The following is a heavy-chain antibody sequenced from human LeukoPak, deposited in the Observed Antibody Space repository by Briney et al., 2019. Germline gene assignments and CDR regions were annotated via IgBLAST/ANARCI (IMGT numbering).Heavy chain of an antibody. Sequence: GASAKVSCKASGYTFTGYYMHWVRQAPGQGLEWMGWMNPNSGNTGYAQKFQGRVTMTRNTSISTAYMELSSLRSEDTAVYYCARGGIGYDILAAHYWGQGTLVTVSS. CDR1: GYTFTGYY. CDR2: MNPNSGNT. V-gene: IGHV1-8*02. D-gene: IGHD3-9*01. CDR3: ARGGIGYDILAAHY. J-gene: IGHJ4*02.